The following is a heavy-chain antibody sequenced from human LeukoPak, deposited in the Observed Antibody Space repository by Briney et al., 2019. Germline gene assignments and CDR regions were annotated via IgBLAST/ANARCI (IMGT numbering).Heavy chain of an antibody. CDR1: GYSISSGYY. CDR3: ASGGLYDSSGYWNHLDY. J-gene: IGHJ4*02. CDR2: IYHSGST. V-gene: IGHV4-38-2*01. D-gene: IGHD3-22*01. Sequence: SETLSLTCAVSGYSISSGYYWGWIRQPPGKGLEWIGSIYHSGSTYYNPSLKSRVTISVDTSKNQFSLKLSSVTAADTAVYYCASGGLYDSSGYWNHLDYWGQGTLVTVSS.